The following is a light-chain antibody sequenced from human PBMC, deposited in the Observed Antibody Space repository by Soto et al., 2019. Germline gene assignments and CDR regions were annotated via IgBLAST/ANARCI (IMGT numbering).Light chain of an antibody. V-gene: IGKV3-20*01. CDR2: GAS. CDR1: QSVSSKF. Sequence: LTLSAGALSLSTGERATLSCRASQSVSSKFLACYQQSHGQAPRLVIYGASSRAHGIPVRCSGSGSGTDLTLTISRLESEDFAVYYCQQYGSSPPITFGQGTRLEN. J-gene: IGKJ5*01. CDR3: QQYGSSPPIT.